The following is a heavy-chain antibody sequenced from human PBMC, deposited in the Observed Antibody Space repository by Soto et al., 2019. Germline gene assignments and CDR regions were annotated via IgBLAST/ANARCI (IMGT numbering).Heavy chain of an antibody. D-gene: IGHD3-9*01. CDR3: ARGRRSGYDILTGYLTREYYFDY. CDR2: IYHSGST. V-gene: IGHV4-30-2*01. J-gene: IGHJ4*02. Sequence: SETLSLTCAVSGGSMSSGGYFWSWIRQPPGKGLEWIGYIYHSGSTYYNPSLKSRVTISVDTSKNQFSLKLSSVTAADTAVYYCARGRRSGYDILTGYLTREYYFDYWGQGTLVTVSS. CDR1: GGSMSSGGYF.